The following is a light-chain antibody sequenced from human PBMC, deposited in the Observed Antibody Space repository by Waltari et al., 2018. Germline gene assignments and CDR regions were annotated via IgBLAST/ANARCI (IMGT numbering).Light chain of an antibody. J-gene: IGKJ3*01. Sequence: DIQMTQSPSSLSASVVDRVTIGCRATQNITRYLNWYQQKPGKAPNLLIHTVSKLHSGVPSRFSGSGSGTDFTLAISSLQPEDFASYYCQQSYDYPFTFGPGTTVDLK. CDR1: QNITRY. V-gene: IGKV1-39*01. CDR3: QQSYDYPFT. CDR2: TVS.